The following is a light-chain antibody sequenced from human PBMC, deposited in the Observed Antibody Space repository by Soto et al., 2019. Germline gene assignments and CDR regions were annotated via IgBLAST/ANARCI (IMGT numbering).Light chain of an antibody. CDR1: QSVSSN. J-gene: IGKJ1*01. Sequence: EIVMTQSPATLSVSPGEGATLYCRASQSVSSNLAWYQLKPGQATRLLTYDASTRATGIPARFSGSGSGTEFTLTISSLQSEDFAVYYCQQYNNWPRKFGQGTKVEIK. V-gene: IGKV3-15*01. CDR2: DAS. CDR3: QQYNNWPRK.